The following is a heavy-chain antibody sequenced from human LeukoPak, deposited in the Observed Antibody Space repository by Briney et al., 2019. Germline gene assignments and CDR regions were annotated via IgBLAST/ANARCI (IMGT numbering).Heavy chain of an antibody. J-gene: IGHJ4*02. CDR1: GYSISSGYY. CDR3: ARGGNTAMAAVDFDY. D-gene: IGHD5-18*01. CDR2: IYHSGST. V-gene: IGHV4-38-2*02. Sequence: SETLSLTCTVSGYSISSGYYWGWIRQPPGKGLEWIGSIYHSGSTNYNPSLKSRVTISVDTSKNQFSLKLSSVTAADTAVYYCARGGNTAMAAVDFDYWGQGTLVTVSS.